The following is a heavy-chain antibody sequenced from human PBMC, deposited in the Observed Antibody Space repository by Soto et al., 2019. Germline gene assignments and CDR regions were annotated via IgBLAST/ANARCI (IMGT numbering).Heavy chain of an antibody. CDR3: ARDLTYYDFWSRHRDDYYYYGMDV. Sequence: QVQLVQSGAEVKKPGSSVKVSCKASGGTFSSYAISWVRQAPGQGLEWMGGIIPIFGTANYAQKLQGRVTITADESTSTAYMELSSLRSEDTAVYYCARDLTYYDFWSRHRDDYYYYGMDVWGQGTTVTVSS. D-gene: IGHD3-3*01. CDR1: GGTFSSYA. V-gene: IGHV1-69*01. CDR2: IIPIFGTA. J-gene: IGHJ6*02.